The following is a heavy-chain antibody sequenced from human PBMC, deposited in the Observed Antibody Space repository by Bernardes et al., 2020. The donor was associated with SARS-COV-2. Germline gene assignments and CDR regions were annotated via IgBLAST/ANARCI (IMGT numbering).Heavy chain of an antibody. V-gene: IGHV3-64*02. J-gene: IGHJ2*01. CDR1: EFTFSSYA. Sequence: GGSLRLSCTASEFTFSSYAMHWVRQAPGKGLEYVAGISSTGGTTYYADSVKGRFTISRDNSWNTLSLQMVSLRDEDMAVYHCARRRGASYFDLWGRGTLVTVSS. D-gene: IGHD1-26*01. CDR2: ISSTGGTT. CDR3: ARRRGASYFDL.